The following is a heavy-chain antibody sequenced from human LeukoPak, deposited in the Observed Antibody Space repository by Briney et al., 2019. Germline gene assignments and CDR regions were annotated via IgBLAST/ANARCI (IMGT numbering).Heavy chain of an antibody. CDR3: ARESCGGDCYRLSYYYMDV. Sequence: ASVKVSCKTSGYTFTGYYMHLVRQAPGQGLEWMGWINPNSGGTNYAQKFPGRVTMTRDTSISTAYMELSRLRSDDKAVYYCARESCGGDCYRLSYYYMDVWGKGTTVTVSS. D-gene: IGHD2-21*02. V-gene: IGHV1-2*02. CDR1: GYTFTGYY. CDR2: INPNSGGT. J-gene: IGHJ6*03.